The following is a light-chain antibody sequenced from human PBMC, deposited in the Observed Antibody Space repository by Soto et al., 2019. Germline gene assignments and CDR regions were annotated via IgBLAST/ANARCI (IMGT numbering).Light chain of an antibody. J-gene: IGKJ1*01. CDR3: QQDNNWRRT. CDR1: QSISSN. Sequence: VMTKSPATLSVCTGERATLSCRASQSISSNLAWYQQKNGQTPRLLIYGASTRAAGIPDRFSGSGSGTEFTLTISCLQSEDFAVYYCQQDNNWRRTFGQGTKVDI. V-gene: IGKV3-15*01. CDR2: GAS.